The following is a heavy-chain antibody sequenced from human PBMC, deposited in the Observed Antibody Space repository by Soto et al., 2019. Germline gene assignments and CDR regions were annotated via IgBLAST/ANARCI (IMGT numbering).Heavy chain of an antibody. J-gene: IGHJ4*02. D-gene: IGHD2-15*01. V-gene: IGHV3-23*01. CDR2: ISGSGGST. Sequence: HPGGSLRLSCAASGFTFSSYAMSWVRQAPGKGLEWVSAISGSGGSTYYADPVKGRFTISRDNSKNTLYLQMNSLRAEDTAVYYCAKAARPIGYCSGGSCLFLLDYWGQGTLVTVSS. CDR1: GFTFSSYA. CDR3: AKAARPIGYCSGGSCLFLLDY.